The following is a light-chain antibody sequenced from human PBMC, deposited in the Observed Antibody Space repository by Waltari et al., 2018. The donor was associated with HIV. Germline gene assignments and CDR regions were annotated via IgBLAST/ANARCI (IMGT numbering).Light chain of an antibody. CDR1: SNDIFNYNY. J-gene: IGLJ2*01. CDR2: DVT. Sequence: QSALTQPASVSGSPGQSITISCPGASNDIFNYNYVSWYQQHPAKAPKLIIYDVTSRPSGVSNRFSASKSGNTASLTISGLQADDEADYYCSSYTNNNTLIFGGGTKLTVL. V-gene: IGLV2-14*03. CDR3: SSYTNNNTLI.